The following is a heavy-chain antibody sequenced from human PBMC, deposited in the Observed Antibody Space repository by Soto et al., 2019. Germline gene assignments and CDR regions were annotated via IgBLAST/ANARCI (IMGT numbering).Heavy chain of an antibody. V-gene: IGHV4-38-2*01. J-gene: IGHJ4*02. CDR2: VYHSGRT. D-gene: IGHD3-22*01. CDR1: GYSITTGYY. Sequence: SETLSLTCAVSGYSITTGYYWGWVRRPPGKGLEWIGSVYHSGRTSYNPSLESRVTISVDTSKNQFSLRLSSVTAADTAVYYCARGVNYYDSSGFYPRDYWGQGILVTVS. CDR3: ARGVNYYDSSGFYPRDY.